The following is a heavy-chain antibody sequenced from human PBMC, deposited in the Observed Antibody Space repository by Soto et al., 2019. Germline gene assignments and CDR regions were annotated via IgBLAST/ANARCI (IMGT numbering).Heavy chain of an antibody. D-gene: IGHD6-13*01. V-gene: IGHV3-33*01. CDR1: GFVYSTYA. J-gene: IGHJ2*01. CDR3: VRGIPSQYSSNWLYWYFDL. Sequence: VQLVESGGGVVQPGRSLRLSCAASGFVYSTYAMHWVRLSPGKGLEWVALIWNDGTKEYYVDSVKGRFTISGDNSQNTLNLEMDSLRAEDTAVYFCVRGIPSQYSSNWLYWYFDLWCGVTQVTVSS. CDR2: IWNDGTKE.